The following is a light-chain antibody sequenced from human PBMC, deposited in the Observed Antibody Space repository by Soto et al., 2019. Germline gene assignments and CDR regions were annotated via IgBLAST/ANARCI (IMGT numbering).Light chain of an antibody. CDR3: QQSYSTPRT. CDR1: QSISTY. Sequence: DIQMTQSPSSLSASVGDRVTITCRASQSISTYLNWYQQKPGKAPKVLIYVASSLQSGVPSRFSGSGSGTDFTLTISSLQPEDFATYYCQQSYSTPRTFVQGTKLEIK. V-gene: IGKV1-39*01. CDR2: VAS. J-gene: IGKJ2*01.